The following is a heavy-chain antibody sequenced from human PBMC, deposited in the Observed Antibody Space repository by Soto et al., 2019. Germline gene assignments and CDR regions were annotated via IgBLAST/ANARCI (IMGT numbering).Heavy chain of an antibody. CDR3: ARAYYFGSGTSYTFYY. CDR1: GFTFSNYG. CDR2: ISDDGVSK. J-gene: IGHJ4*02. D-gene: IGHD3-10*01. V-gene: IGHV3-30*03. Sequence: GGSLRLSCAASGFTFSNYGMHWVRQAPGKGLEWVAVISDDGVSKYYADSVQGRFTISRDNSESVVLLQMNSLRPDDTALYFCARAYYFGSGTSYTFYYWGEGTEVTVFS.